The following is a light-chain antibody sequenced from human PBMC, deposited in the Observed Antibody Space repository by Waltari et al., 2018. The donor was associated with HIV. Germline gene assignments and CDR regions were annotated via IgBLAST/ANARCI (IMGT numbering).Light chain of an antibody. V-gene: IGLV3-1*01. Sequence: SYELTQPPSLSVSPGQTASITCSGDKLGENYSFWSQQKSGQSPLLVMSQDNKRPSGIPERFSGSNSGNTATLTISGTQSMDEADYYCQAWDNNLAVFGGGTKLTVL. CDR2: QDN. J-gene: IGLJ3*02. CDR1: KLGENY. CDR3: QAWDNNLAV.